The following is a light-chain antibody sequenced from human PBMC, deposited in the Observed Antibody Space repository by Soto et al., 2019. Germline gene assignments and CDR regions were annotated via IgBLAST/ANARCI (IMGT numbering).Light chain of an antibody. J-gene: IGKJ2*01. V-gene: IGKV3-15*01. CDR2: GAS. CDR1: QSVSSN. CDR3: QQYNNSPQT. Sequence: EIVMTQSPATLSVSPGERATLSCRASQSVSSNLAWYQQKPGQAPRLLIYGASTRATGIPARFSGSGSGIEFTLTIRRLESEDFAVYYCQQYNNSPQTFGQGTKLEIK.